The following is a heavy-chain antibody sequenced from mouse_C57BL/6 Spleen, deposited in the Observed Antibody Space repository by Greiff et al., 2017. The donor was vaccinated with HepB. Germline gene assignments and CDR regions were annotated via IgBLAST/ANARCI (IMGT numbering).Heavy chain of an antibody. Sequence: VQLQQSGPELVQPGASVKISCTASGYAFSSSWMNWVKQRPGKGLEWIGLIYTGDGDTNYNGKFKGKATMTADKSSSTAYMQLSSLTSEDAAVYYCARGVVAKDLDYWGQGTTLTVSS. CDR2: IYTGDGDT. CDR1: GYAFSSSW. J-gene: IGHJ2*01. CDR3: ARGVVAKDLDY. V-gene: IGHV1-82*01. D-gene: IGHD1-1*01.